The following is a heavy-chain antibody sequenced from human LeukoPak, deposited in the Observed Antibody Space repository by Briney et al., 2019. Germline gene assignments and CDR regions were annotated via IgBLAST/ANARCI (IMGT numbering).Heavy chain of an antibody. CDR2: IIPIFGTA. V-gene: IGHV1-69*13. CDR1: EGTFSSYA. J-gene: IGHJ4*02. D-gene: IGHD6-13*01. Sequence: SVKVSCKASEGTFSSYAISWVRQAPGQGLEWMGGIIPIFGTANYAQKFQGRVTITADESTSTAYMELSSLRSEDTAVYYCARGGQYSSRYKLDYWGQGTLVTVSS. CDR3: ARGGQYSSRYKLDY.